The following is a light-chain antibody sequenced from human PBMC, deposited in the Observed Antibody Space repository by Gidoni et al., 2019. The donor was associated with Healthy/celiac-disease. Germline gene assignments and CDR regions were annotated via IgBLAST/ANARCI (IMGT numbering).Light chain of an antibody. CDR3: MQALQTPRT. J-gene: IGKJ3*01. CDR2: LGS. CDR1: QSLLHSIGYNY. V-gene: IGKV2-28*01. Sequence: DIVMTQFPLSLPVTPGEPASISCRSSQSLLHSIGYNYLDWYLQKPGQSPQLLIYLGSNRASGVPDRFSGSGSGTDFTLKISKVEAEDVGVYYCMQALQTPRTFGPGTKVDIK.